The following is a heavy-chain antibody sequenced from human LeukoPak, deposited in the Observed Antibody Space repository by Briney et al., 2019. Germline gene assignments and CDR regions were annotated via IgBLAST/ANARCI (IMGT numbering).Heavy chain of an antibody. V-gene: IGHV3-74*01. CDR2: ITPDGSST. CDR1: GFSFSTYW. J-gene: IGHJ4*02. CDR3: ARLDVLLWFGEPHYFDY. D-gene: IGHD3-10*01. Sequence: GGSLRLSCAASGFSFSTYWMHWVRQVPGKGPEWVSHITPDGSSTNYADSVKGRFTISRDNAKNTLYLQMNSLRAEDTAVYYCARLDVLLWFGEPHYFDYWGQGTLVTVSS.